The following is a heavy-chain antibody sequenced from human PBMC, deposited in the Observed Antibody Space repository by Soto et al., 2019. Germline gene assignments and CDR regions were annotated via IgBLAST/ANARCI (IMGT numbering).Heavy chain of an antibody. J-gene: IGHJ1*01. D-gene: IGHD3-10*01. CDR1: GDSISSVFYY. CDR2: IYYTENA. V-gene: IGHV4-30-4*01. CDR3: AQTDYGSGAYLI. Sequence: QVQLQESGPRLVKPSQTLSLTCTVSGDSISSVFYYWSWIRQPPGKGLEWIGYIYYTENAYYNPSLKSRVSMSVGTSKNEFSLRLTFVTSADTAVYYCAQTDYGSGAYLIWGQGTLVPVSS.